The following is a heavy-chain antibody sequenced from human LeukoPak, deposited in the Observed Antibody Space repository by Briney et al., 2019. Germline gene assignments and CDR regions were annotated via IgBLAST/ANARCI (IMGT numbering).Heavy chain of an antibody. D-gene: IGHD7-27*01. CDR2: IGVSGIHT. Sequence: GGSLRLSCAASGFNFRIHGINWVRQAPGKGLEWVSAIGVSGIHTYFADSVRGRFSISRDDSRNTVYLQMNSLRAGDTALYFCARDLSLLGLDDWGQGTLVTVSS. J-gene: IGHJ4*02. CDR3: ARDLSLLGLDD. V-gene: IGHV3-23*01. CDR1: GFNFRIHG.